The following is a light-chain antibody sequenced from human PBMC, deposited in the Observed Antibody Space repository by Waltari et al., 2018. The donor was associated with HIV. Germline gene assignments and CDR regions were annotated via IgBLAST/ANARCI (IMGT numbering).Light chain of an antibody. CDR1: ALPIQY. V-gene: IGLV3-25*03. Sequence: SYELTQPPSVSVSPGQTARITCSGDALPIQYASWYQQKPGQAPTLVIFKDNQRPSGIPARFSGSISGTIATLTISGVQAEDEADYYCQSADRSGTYVVFGGRTKLTVL. CDR2: KDN. J-gene: IGLJ2*01. CDR3: QSADRSGTYVV.